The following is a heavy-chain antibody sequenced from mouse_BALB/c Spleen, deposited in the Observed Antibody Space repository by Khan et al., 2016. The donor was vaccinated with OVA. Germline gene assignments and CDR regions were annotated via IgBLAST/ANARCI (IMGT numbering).Heavy chain of an antibody. CDR1: GYSITSGYG. Sequence: EVQLQESGPGLVKPSQSLSLTCTVTGYSITSGYGWTWIRQFPENKLKWLGYITYSGSTNYNPSLKSRISITRDTSKNQFFLQLNSVTTEDTATYYCARTARIKYWGQGTTLTVSS. J-gene: IGHJ2*01. CDR3: ARTARIKY. V-gene: IGHV3-1*02. CDR2: ITYSGST. D-gene: IGHD1-2*01.